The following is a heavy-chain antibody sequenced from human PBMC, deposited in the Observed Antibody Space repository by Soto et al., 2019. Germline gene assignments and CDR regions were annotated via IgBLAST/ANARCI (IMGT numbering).Heavy chain of an antibody. CDR1: GGSIRSDDYY. CDR3: ARVDSSTWYPDS. Sequence: PSETRSLTCTVSGGSIRSDDYYWNWIRRRPGEGLEWIGYIYYSGSTYYNPSLKSRISISVDTSKNQFSLKLSSVTAADTAVYYCARVDSSTWYPDSWGQGTLVT. CDR2: IYYSGST. V-gene: IGHV4-31*03. D-gene: IGHD6-13*01. J-gene: IGHJ4*02.